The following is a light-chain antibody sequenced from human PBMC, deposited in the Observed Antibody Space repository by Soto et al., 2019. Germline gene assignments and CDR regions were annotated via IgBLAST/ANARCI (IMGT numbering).Light chain of an antibody. CDR3: QQSYSTPWT. J-gene: IGKJ1*01. CDR1: QSVSSN. V-gene: IGKV3-15*01. CDR2: GAS. Sequence: EIVMTQSPATLSVSPGERATLSCRASQSVSSNLAWYQQKPGQAPRLLIYGASTRATGIPARFSGSGSGTSFTLTISSLLPEDFATYSCQQSYSTPWTFGQGTKVDI.